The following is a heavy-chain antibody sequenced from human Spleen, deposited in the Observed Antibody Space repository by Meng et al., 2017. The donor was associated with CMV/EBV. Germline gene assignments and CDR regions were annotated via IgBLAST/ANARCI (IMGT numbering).Heavy chain of an antibody. J-gene: IGHJ6*02. D-gene: IGHD3-16*01. V-gene: IGHV1-2*02. Sequence: ASVKVSCKASGYTFTGYYIHWVRQAPGQGLEWMGWINPNSGGTNYAQKFQGRVTMTRDTSISTTYMELTRLISDDTAVYYCARVEMWGYGLDVWGQGTTVTVSS. CDR3: ARVEMWGYGLDV. CDR1: GYTFTGYY. CDR2: INPNSGGT.